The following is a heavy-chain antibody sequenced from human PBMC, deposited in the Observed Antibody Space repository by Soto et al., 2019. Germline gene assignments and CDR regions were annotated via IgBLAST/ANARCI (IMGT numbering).Heavy chain of an antibody. D-gene: IGHD3-10*01. CDR3: ARQGFGPLHGLVNI. Sequence: QVQLQESGPGLVKPSETLSLSCTVSGGSISSYYWSWFRQSPGKRMEWIGYVHHSWGSSYNPSLQSRVVISLDTSKSQFSLKVTSVTATDTAVYYCARQGFGPLHGLVNIWCKVTTVTVYS. CDR1: GGSISSYY. CDR2: VHHSWGS. J-gene: IGHJ6*04. V-gene: IGHV4-59*08.